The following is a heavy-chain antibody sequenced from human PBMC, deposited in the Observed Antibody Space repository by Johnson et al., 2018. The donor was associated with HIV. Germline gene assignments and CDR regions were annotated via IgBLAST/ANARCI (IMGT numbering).Heavy chain of an antibody. CDR2: IKQDGSEK. CDR3: ARPRRGMATNRDAFDI. D-gene: IGHD5-24*01. Sequence: VQLVESGGGLVQPGGSLRLSCAASGFTFSSYWMSWVRQAPGKGLEWVANIKQDGSEKYYVASVKGRFTISRDNAKNSLYLQMNSLRAEDTAVYYCARPRRGMATNRDAFDIWGQGTMVTVSS. J-gene: IGHJ3*02. CDR1: GFTFSSYW. V-gene: IGHV3-7*01.